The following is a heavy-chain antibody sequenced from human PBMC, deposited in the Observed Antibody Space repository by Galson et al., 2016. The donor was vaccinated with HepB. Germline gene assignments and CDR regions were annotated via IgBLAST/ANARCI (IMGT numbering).Heavy chain of an antibody. D-gene: IGHD2-21*01. Sequence: SETLSLTCAVYGGSFSGYYWSWIRQHPGTGLEWIGEIIHSGSTTYNTSLKSRFTISVDTSKIHFSLKLSSVTAADTAVYYCARGPYFGYYYGIDVWGQGTTVTVSS. V-gene: IGHV4-34*01. CDR2: IIHSGST. J-gene: IGHJ6*02. CDR3: ARGPYFGYYYGIDV. CDR1: GGSFSGYY.